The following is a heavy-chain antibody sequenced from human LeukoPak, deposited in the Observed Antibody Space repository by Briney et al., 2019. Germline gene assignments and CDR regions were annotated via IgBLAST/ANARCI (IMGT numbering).Heavy chain of an antibody. CDR2: IYHSGST. CDR1: GYSISSGYY. J-gene: IGHJ3*02. CDR3: ARDFRYSSSPLGRGAFDI. V-gene: IGHV4-38-2*02. D-gene: IGHD6-13*01. Sequence: SETLSLTCTVSGYSISSGYYWGWIRQPPGKGLEWIGSIYHSGSTYYNPSLKSRVTISVDTSKNQFSLKLSSVTAADTAVYYCARDFRYSSSPLGRGAFDIWGQGTMVTVSS.